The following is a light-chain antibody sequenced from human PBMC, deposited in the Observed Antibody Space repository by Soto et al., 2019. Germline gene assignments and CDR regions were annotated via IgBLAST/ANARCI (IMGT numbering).Light chain of an antibody. V-gene: IGKV3-20*01. CDR1: QSVGSNY. Sequence: EIVLTQSPGTLSLSPGERATLYCRASQSVGSNYLAWYQQKPGQAPRVLIYGASSRATGIPDRFSGSGSGADFTLTIIRLDPEDFAVYYCQQYTTSPFTFGPGTKVDIK. CDR2: GAS. J-gene: IGKJ3*01. CDR3: QQYTTSPFT.